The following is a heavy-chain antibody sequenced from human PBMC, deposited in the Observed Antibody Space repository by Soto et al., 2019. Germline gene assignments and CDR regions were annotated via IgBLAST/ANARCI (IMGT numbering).Heavy chain of an antibody. J-gene: IGHJ4*02. CDR3: AKDDFTDRGNDYFDY. CDR1: GFSFTNFA. Sequence: EVQLLESGGGLVQPGGSLRLSCAASGFSFTNFAMSWVRQAPGKGLAWVAGIGASGDITWYADSVKGRLSISRDNSKNTLYLQLNSLRFEDTAVYYCAKDDFTDRGNDYFDYWGPGTRVTVSS. V-gene: IGHV3-23*01. CDR2: IGASGDIT. D-gene: IGHD2-15*01.